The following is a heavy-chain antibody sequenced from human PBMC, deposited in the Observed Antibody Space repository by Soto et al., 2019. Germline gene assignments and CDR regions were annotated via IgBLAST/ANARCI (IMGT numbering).Heavy chain of an antibody. CDR3: ARPPYYYGSGSKPKHYYYYGMDV. CDR1: GYTFTSYG. D-gene: IGHD3-10*01. V-gene: IGHV1-18*01. CDR2: ISAYNGNT. Sequence: ASVKVSCKASGYTFTSYGISWVRQAPGQGLEWMGWISAYNGNTNYAQKLQGRVTMTTDTSTSTAYMELRSLRSGDTAVYYCARPPYYYGSGSKPKHYYYYGMDVWGQGTTVTVSS. J-gene: IGHJ6*02.